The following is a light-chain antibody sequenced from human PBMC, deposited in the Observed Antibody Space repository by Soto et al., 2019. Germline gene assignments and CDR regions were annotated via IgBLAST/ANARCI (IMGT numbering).Light chain of an antibody. CDR3: QQYSTSPLT. CDR1: QSFSTSY. J-gene: IGKJ4*01. Sequence: IVLTQSPGTLSLSPGERATLSCRASQSFSTSYLAWYQQKPGQAPRLLIFAASSRASGIPDRFSGSGSGTDFTLTIDRLEPEHFAVYYCQQYSTSPLTSGGGT. CDR2: AAS. V-gene: IGKV3-20*01.